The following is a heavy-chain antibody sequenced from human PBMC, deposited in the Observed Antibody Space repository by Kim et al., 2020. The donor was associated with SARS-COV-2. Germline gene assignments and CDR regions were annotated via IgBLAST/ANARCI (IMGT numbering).Heavy chain of an antibody. Sequence: ASVKVSCKASGYTFTSYGISWVRPAPGQGLEWMGWISTYNGNTNYAQKLQGRVTMTTDTSTSTAYMELRSLRSDDTAVYYCARASSPLLVVVVTSANWFDPWGQGTLVTVSS. V-gene: IGHV1-18*01. D-gene: IGHD2-15*01. J-gene: IGHJ5*02. CDR3: ARASSPLLVVVVTSANWFDP. CDR2: ISTYNGNT. CDR1: GYTFTSYG.